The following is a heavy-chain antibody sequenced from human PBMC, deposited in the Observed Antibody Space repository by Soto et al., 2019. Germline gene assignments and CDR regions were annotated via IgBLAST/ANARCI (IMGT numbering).Heavy chain of an antibody. CDR3: ARDSGDSYGFRDY. Sequence: EVQLVESGGGLVKPGGSLRLSCAASGFTFSSYSMNWVRQAPGKGLEWVSSISSSSSYIYYADSVKGRFTISRDNAKNSLYLQMNSLRAEDTAVYYCARDSGDSYGFRDYWGQGTLVTVSS. J-gene: IGHJ4*02. D-gene: IGHD5-18*01. CDR2: ISSSSSYI. V-gene: IGHV3-21*01. CDR1: GFTFSSYS.